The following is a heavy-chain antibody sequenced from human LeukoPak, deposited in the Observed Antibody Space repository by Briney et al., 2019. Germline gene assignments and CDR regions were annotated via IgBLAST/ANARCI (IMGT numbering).Heavy chain of an antibody. J-gene: IGHJ6*04. CDR3: AKRSVYYGMDV. CDR2: ISYDGSNK. Sequence: PGRSLRLSCAASGFTFSSYGTHWARQAPGKGLEWVAVISYDGSNKYYADSVKGRFTISRDNSKNTLYLQMNSLRAEDTAVYYCAKRSVYYGMDVWGKGTTVTVSS. CDR1: GFTFSSYG. V-gene: IGHV3-30*18.